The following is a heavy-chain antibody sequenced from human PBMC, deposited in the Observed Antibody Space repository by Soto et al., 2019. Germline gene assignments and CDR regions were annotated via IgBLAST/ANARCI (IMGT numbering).Heavy chain of an antibody. D-gene: IGHD2-2*01. V-gene: IGHV3-23*01. Sequence: GGSLSLSCAASGFTFSSYAMSWVRQAPGKGLEWVSAISGSGGSKYYADSVKGRFTISRDNSKNTLYLQMNSFRAEGTAVDYCAERYHEFDYWGQGTLVTGPS. CDR3: AERYHEFDY. CDR1: GFTFSSYA. J-gene: IGHJ4*02. CDR2: ISGSGGSK.